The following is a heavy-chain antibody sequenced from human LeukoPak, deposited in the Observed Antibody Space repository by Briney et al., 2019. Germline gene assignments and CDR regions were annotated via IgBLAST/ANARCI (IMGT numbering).Heavy chain of an antibody. CDR3: ARINGGGYYAP. CDR2: IKPDGSEK. D-gene: IGHD3-22*01. V-gene: IGHV3-7*01. CDR1: GFTFSSFW. J-gene: IGHJ5*02. Sequence: GGSLRLSCEASGFTFSSFWMTWVRQAPGKGLEWVANIKPDGSEKNCVDSVKGRFTISRDNAKNSLYLRMNSLRAGDTAVYYCARINGGGYYAPWGQGTLVTVSS.